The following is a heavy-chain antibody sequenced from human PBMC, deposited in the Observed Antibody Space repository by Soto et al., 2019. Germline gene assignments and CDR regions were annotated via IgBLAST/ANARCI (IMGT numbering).Heavy chain of an antibody. CDR2: IIPIFGTA. V-gene: IGHV1-69*13. CDR3: ARDGSGYYYGPYYYYXMDG. CDR1: GGTFSSYA. D-gene: IGHD3-22*01. J-gene: IGHJ6*02. Sequence: ASVKVSCKASGGTFSSYAISWVRQAPGQGLEWMGGIIPIFGTANYAQKFQGRVTITADESTSTAYMELSSLRSEDTAVYYCARDGSGYYYGPYYYYXMDGWGQGTTVTVSS.